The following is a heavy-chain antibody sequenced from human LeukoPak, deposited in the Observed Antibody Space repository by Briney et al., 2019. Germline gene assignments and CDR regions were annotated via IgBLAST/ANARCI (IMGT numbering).Heavy chain of an antibody. CDR3: ARVVVMIDY. D-gene: IGHD3-3*01. CDR1: GGSFSSYY. Sequence: SETLSLTCAAYGGSFSSYYWSWVRQPPGKGLEWIGEINHSGSTNYNPSLKSRVTISVDTSKNQFSLKLSSVTAADTAVYYCARVVVMIDYWGQGTLVTVSS. V-gene: IGHV4-34*01. J-gene: IGHJ4*02. CDR2: INHSGST.